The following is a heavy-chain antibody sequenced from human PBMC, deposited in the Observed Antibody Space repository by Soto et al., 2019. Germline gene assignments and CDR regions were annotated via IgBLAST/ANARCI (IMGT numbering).Heavy chain of an antibody. CDR1: GYTFTSYA. Sequence: ASVKVSCKASGYTFTSYAMHWVRQAPGQRLEWMGWINAGNGNTKYSQKFQGRVTITRDTSASTAYMELSSLRSEDTAVYYCARAGYCSSTSCRTTKYYYYYYGMDVWGQGTTVTVSS. J-gene: IGHJ6*02. CDR2: INAGNGNT. D-gene: IGHD2-2*01. V-gene: IGHV1-3*01. CDR3: ARAGYCSSTSCRTTKYYYYYYGMDV.